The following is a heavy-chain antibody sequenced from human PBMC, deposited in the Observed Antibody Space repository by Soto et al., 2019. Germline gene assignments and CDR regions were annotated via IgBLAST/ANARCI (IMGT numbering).Heavy chain of an antibody. CDR1: GFTFSSFS. CDR3: AKDRSLYSTDWYADF. D-gene: IGHD6-19*01. CDR2: LSASGDTT. J-gene: IGHJ4*02. V-gene: IGHV3-23*01. Sequence: EVQLLESGGDLVPPGGSLRLSCAVSGFTFSSFSMTWVRQAPGKGLEWVATLSASGDTTHYADSVTGRFIISRDNSKNSLYLQMHSLRAEDTAIYYCAKDRSLYSTDWYADFWGQGTLVTVSP.